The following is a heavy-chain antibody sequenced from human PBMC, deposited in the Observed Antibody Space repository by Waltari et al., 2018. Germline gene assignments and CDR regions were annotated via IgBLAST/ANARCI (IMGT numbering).Heavy chain of an antibody. J-gene: IGHJ4*02. CDR3: ARDSSGWYFGRFFDY. Sequence: QVQLQESGPGLVKPSETLSLTCTVSGGSIRSYSWSWIRQPPGQGLEWIGYIYYSGSTNYNPSLKSRVTRSVDTSKNQFSLKLSSVTAADTAVYYCARDSSGWYFGRFFDYWGQGTLVTVSS. V-gene: IGHV4-59*01. CDR2: IYYSGST. D-gene: IGHD6-19*01. CDR1: GGSIRSYS.